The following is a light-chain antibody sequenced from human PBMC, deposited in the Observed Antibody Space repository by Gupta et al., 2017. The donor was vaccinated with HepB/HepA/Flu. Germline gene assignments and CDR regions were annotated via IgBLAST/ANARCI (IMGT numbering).Light chain of an antibody. CDR2: AAS. V-gene: IGKV1-12*01. CDR3: QQGDSFPRT. J-gene: IGKJ4*01. CDR1: QDSSRW. Sequence: DIQMSQSPSFVSASVGDTVTISCRASQDSSRWLAWYQQSPGKAPRLLIYAASSVQSGVPSRFSGSGSGTDFTLTISRLQPEDSATYFCQQGDSFPRTFGGGTKVQIK.